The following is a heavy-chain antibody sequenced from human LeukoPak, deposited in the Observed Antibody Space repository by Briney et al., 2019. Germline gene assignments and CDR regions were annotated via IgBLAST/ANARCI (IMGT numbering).Heavy chain of an antibody. CDR3: ASYYDFWSGYYTYYFDY. J-gene: IGHJ4*02. V-gene: IGHV3-48*03. Sequence: PGGSLRLSCAVSGITFKNYEMNWVRQAPGKGLEWVSAISGSGGSTYYADSVKGRFTISRDNAKNSLYLQMNSLRAEDTAVYYCASYYDFWSGYYTYYFDYWGQGTLVTVSS. CDR1: GITFKNYE. D-gene: IGHD3-3*01. CDR2: ISGSGGST.